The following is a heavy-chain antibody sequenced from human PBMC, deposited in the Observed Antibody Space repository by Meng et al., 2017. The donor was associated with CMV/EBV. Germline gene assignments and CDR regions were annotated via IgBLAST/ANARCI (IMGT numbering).Heavy chain of an antibody. Sequence: GGSLRLSCAASGFSFNSYGMHWVRQAPDKGLEWVAFIRYDGSNKYYADSVKGRFTISRDNSKNTLYLQINSLRAEDTAVYYCAKDWSVGSEDFDCWGQGTLVTVSS. J-gene: IGHJ4*02. CDR1: GFSFNSYG. D-gene: IGHD3-3*01. V-gene: IGHV3-30*02. CDR2: IRYDGSNK. CDR3: AKDWSVGSEDFDC.